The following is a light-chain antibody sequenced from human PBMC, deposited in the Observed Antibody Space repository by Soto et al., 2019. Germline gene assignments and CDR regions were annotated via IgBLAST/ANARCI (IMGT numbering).Light chain of an antibody. CDR3: QQYYSNPLT. Sequence: DIVMTQSPDSLAVSLGERATINCKSSQSVLYSSSNKNYLAWYQQKPGQPPKLLIYWASTRESGVPDRISGSGSGTDFTLTISSLQAEDVAVYYCQQYYSNPLTFGGGTKVEIK. CDR1: QSVLYSSSNKNY. J-gene: IGKJ4*01. CDR2: WAS. V-gene: IGKV4-1*01.